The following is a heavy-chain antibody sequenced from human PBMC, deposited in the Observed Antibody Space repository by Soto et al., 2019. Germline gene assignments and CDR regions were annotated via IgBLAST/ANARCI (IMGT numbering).Heavy chain of an antibody. J-gene: IGHJ4*02. Sequence: SETLSLTCTVSGGSVSSGSYYWSWIRQPPGKGLEWIGYIYYSGSTYYNPSLKGRVSISVDTSKNQFALKMSSVTAADTAVYYCARRTMVRGVKTHFDFWGQGTLVTVSS. D-gene: IGHD3-10*01. V-gene: IGHV4-61*01. CDR3: ARRTMVRGVKTHFDF. CDR1: GGSVSSGSYY. CDR2: IYYSGST.